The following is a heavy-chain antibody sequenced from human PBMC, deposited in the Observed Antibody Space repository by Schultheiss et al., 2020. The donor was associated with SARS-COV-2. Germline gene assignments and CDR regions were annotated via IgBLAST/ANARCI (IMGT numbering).Heavy chain of an antibody. Sequence: SETLSLTCTVSGGSVSSGSFYWSWIRQPPGKGLEWIGNIYYSGSTNYNPSLKSRVTISLDTSKNQFSLKLSSVTAADTAVYYCARQPRAYYFDYWGQGTLVTVSS. CDR1: GGSVSSGSFY. V-gene: IGHV4-61*01. J-gene: IGHJ4*02. CDR2: IYYSGST. CDR3: ARQPRAYYFDY.